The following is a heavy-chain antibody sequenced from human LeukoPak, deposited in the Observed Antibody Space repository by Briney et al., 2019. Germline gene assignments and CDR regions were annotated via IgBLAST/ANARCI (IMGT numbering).Heavy chain of an antibody. D-gene: IGHD2-2*01. CDR1: GFTFSSYG. V-gene: IGHV3-30*18. CDR3: AKDFGIVVEPAAIRYYYYGMDV. J-gene: IGHJ6*02. CDR2: ISYDGSNK. Sequence: GGSLRLSCAASGFTFSSYGMHWVRQAPGKGLEWVAVISYDGSNKYYADSVKGRFTISRDNSKNTLYLQMNSLRAEDTAVYYCAKDFGIVVEPAAIRYYYYGMDVWGQGTTVTVSS.